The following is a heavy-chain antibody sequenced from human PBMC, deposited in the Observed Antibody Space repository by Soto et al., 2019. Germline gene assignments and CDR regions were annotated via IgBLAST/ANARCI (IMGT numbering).Heavy chain of an antibody. CDR1: GLTFSSYS. V-gene: IGHV3-21*01. J-gene: IGHJ6*04. Sequence: RVSLRLTWVAYGLTFSSYSMNWVRQAPGKGLEWVSSISSSSSYIYYADSVKGRFKISRDNAKNSLYLQMTSLRAEDTAVYYCSRDIGLTFGRHYYDYGIDVRGKGTTVTNSS. CDR2: ISSSSSYI. D-gene: IGHD3-10*01. CDR3: SRDIGLTFGRHYYDYGIDV.